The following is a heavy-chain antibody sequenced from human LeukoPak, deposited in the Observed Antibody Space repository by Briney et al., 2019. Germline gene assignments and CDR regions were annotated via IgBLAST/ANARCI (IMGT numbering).Heavy chain of an antibody. Sequence: SETLSLTCNVSGGSMSNIYYWGWIRQPPGKGLEWIGNIFYSGITYYNPSLRSRVTIAIDTSKSQFSLKLSSVTAADTAVYYCAREYGGYVYNDYWGQGTLVTVSS. J-gene: IGHJ4*02. D-gene: IGHD5-12*01. CDR2: IFYSGIT. V-gene: IGHV4-39*07. CDR1: GGSMSNIYY. CDR3: AREYGGYVYNDY.